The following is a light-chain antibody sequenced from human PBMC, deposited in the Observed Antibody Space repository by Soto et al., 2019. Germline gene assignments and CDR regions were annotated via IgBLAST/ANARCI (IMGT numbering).Light chain of an antibody. CDR1: SSSIGSNT. V-gene: IGLV1-44*01. J-gene: IGLJ2*01. CDR3: AAWDDSLNGRV. CDR2: GHN. Sequence: QSVLTQPPSASGTPGQRVTISCSGSSSSIGSNTVNWYQQLPGTAPKLLIYGHNQRPSGVPDRFSGSRSGTSASLAISGLQSEALVDYYCAAWDDSLNGRVFGGGTKLTVL.